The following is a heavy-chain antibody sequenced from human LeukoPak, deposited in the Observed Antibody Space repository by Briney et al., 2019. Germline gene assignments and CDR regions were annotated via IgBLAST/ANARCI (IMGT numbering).Heavy chain of an antibody. CDR1: GGSVSSGSYY. D-gene: IGHD6-13*01. CDR3: ARAGRAAADNWFDP. J-gene: IGHJ5*02. Sequence: PSETLSLTCTVFGGSVSSGSYYWSWIRQPPGEGLEWIGYIYYSGSTNYNPSLKSRVTISVDTSKNQFSLKLSSVTAADTAVYYCARAGRAAADNWFDPWGQGTLVTVSS. V-gene: IGHV4-61*01. CDR2: IYYSGST.